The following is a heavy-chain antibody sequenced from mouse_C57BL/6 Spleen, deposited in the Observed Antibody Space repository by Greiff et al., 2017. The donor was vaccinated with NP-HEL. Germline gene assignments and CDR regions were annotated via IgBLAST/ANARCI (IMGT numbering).Heavy chain of an antibody. D-gene: IGHD1-1*01. CDR2: INYDGSST. J-gene: IGHJ1*03. CDR1: GFTFSDYY. CDR3: ARDYYYGSSYWYFDV. V-gene: IGHV5-16*01. Sequence: EVKLMESEGGLVQPGSSMTLSCTASGFTFSDYYMAWVRQVPEKGLEWVANINYDGSSTYYLDSLKSRFIISRDNAKNILYLQMSSLKSEDTATYYCARDYYYGSSYWYFDVWGTGTTVTVSS.